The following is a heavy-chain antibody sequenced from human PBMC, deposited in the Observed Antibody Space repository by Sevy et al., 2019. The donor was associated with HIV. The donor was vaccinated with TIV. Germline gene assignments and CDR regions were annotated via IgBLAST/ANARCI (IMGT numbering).Heavy chain of an antibody. Sequence: GGSLRLSCVVSEFTFRSYTMTWVRQAPGKGLEWVSTITGSGDKIYYADSVKGRFTISRDNSRNTLYLQMSSLRAADTAVYYCAKGPDYYASSGTPLDYWGQGTLVTVSS. D-gene: IGHD3-22*01. J-gene: IGHJ4*02. CDR2: ITGSGDKI. CDR3: AKGPDYYASSGTPLDY. CDR1: EFTFRSYT. V-gene: IGHV3-23*01.